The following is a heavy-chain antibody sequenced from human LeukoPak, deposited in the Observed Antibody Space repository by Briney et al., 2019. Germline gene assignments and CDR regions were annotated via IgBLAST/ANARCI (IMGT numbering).Heavy chain of an antibody. V-gene: IGHV1-69*13. J-gene: IGHJ4*02. Sequence: EASVTVSCTASGGTFSSYAISWVRQAPGQGLEWMGGIIPIFGTANYAQKFQGRVTITADESTSTAYMELSSLRSEDTAVYYCASGSHYYDSSGYQFDYWGQGTLVTVSS. D-gene: IGHD3-22*01. CDR1: GGTFSSYA. CDR2: IIPIFGTA. CDR3: ASGSHYYDSSGYQFDY.